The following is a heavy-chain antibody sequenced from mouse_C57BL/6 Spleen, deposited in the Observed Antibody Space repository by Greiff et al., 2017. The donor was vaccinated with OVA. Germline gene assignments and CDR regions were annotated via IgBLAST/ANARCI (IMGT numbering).Heavy chain of an antibody. D-gene: IGHD1-1*01. V-gene: IGHV1-54*01. CDR3: ARGDSSYWYFDV. J-gene: IGHJ1*03. CDR2: INPGSGGT. CDR1: GYAFTNYL. Sequence: QVQLQQSGAELVRPGTSVKVSCKASGYAFTNYLIEWVKQRPGQGLEWIGVINPGSGGTNYNEKFKGKATLTADKSSSTAYMQLSSLTSEDSAVYFCARGDSSYWYFDVWGTGTTVTVSS.